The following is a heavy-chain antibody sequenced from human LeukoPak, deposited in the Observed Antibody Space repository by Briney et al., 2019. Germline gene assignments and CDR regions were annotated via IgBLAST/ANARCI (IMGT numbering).Heavy chain of an antibody. CDR2: INADGSRA. J-gene: IGHJ6*02. V-gene: IGHV3-43*02. D-gene: IGHD2/OR15-2a*01. Sequence: PGGSLRLSCVASGFTFDGYAMHWVRQAPGKGLEWVSLINADGSRAYYADSVNGRFTISRDNSKNSLYLQMNSLRTEDSALYYCATWAFYHGMDVWAQGTTVIVSS. CDR1: GFTFDGYA. CDR3: ATWAFYHGMDV.